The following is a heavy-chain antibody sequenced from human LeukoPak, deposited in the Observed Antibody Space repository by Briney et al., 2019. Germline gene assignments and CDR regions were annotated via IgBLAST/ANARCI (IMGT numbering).Heavy chain of an antibody. Sequence: GGSLRLSCAASGFTFSSYAMSWVRQAPGKGLEWVSSISSSSSYIYYADSVKGRFTISRDNAKNSLYLQMNSLRAEDTAVYYCAKSYYDFWCGPKYNWFDPWGQGTLVTVSS. CDR2: ISSSSSYI. CDR3: AKSYYDFWCGPKYNWFDP. CDR1: GFTFSSYA. J-gene: IGHJ5*02. V-gene: IGHV3-21*01. D-gene: IGHD3-3*01.